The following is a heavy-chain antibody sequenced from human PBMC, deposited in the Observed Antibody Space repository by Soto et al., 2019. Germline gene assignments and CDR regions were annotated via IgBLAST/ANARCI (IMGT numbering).Heavy chain of an antibody. CDR1: GGSINTNNYY. CDR3: ARLVVVSPVANA. V-gene: IGHV4-39*01. Sequence: SETLSLTCTVSGGSINTNNYYWGWVRQPPGKGLEWIGSVFYNGTTYYSPSLKSRVTISLTPSRTQFSLKLESVTAADTAVYFCARLVVVSPVANAWGQGTLVTVS. J-gene: IGHJ5*02. CDR2: VFYNGTT. D-gene: IGHD2-15*01.